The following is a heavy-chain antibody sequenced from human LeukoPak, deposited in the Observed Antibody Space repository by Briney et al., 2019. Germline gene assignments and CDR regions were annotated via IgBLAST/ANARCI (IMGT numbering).Heavy chain of an antibody. CDR3: AREGIAVAGTDY. V-gene: IGHV1-2*02. J-gene: IGHJ4*02. CDR2: LNPYSGAT. D-gene: IGHD6-19*01. Sequence: ASVKVSCKASGYTFTDYFIHWVRQAPGQGLEWMGWLNPYSGATNFALSFRGRVTMTRDTSVNTAYMELSRLRSDDTAVYYCAREGIAVAGTDYWGQGTLVTVSS. CDR1: GYTFTDYF.